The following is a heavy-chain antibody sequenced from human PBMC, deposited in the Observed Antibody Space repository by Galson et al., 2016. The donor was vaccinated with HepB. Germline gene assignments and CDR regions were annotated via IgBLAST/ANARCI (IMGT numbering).Heavy chain of an antibody. CDR1: GFTFSSNA. J-gene: IGHJ3*02. D-gene: IGHD1-26*01. V-gene: IGHV3-23*01. Sequence: SLRLSCAASGFTFSSNAMSWVRQAPGKGLEWVSVISGSGGYTYYADSVKGRFTISRDNSKNTLFLQMNSLRAEDTAVYYCAKIGDYGSYRDGYDIWGQGTMVTVSS. CDR2: ISGSGGYT. CDR3: AKIGDYGSYRDGYDI.